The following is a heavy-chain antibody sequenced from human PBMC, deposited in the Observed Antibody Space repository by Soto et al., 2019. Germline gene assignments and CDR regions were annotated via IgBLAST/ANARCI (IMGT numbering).Heavy chain of an antibody. V-gene: IGHV3-64D*06. D-gene: IGHD3-22*01. CDR3: ARDYDSSGYPRYYFDY. CDR2: ISTNGGST. J-gene: IGHJ4*02. CDR1: GVTFSIYA. Sequence: GGSMRLSSSASGVTFSIYAMHWVRQAPGKGLEYVSSISTNGGSTHYADSVKGRFTISRDNSKNTVYLQMSSLRAEDTAVYYCARDYDSSGYPRYYFDYWGQGTLVTVSS.